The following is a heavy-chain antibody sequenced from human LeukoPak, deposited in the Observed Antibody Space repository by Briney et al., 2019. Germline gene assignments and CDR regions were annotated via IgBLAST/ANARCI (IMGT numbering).Heavy chain of an antibody. V-gene: IGHV4-34*01. CDR1: GGSFSAYY. CDR2: INHSGST. D-gene: IGHD3-22*01. Sequence: SETLSLTCAVYGGSFSAYYWTWIRQSPGKGLEWIGEINHSGSTNSNPSLKSRVTISVDPSKNQFSLKLTSVTAADTAVYFCARTPNYYDSSGRKFAYGIWGQGTKVIVSS. J-gene: IGHJ3*02. CDR3: ARTPNYYDSSGRKFAYGI.